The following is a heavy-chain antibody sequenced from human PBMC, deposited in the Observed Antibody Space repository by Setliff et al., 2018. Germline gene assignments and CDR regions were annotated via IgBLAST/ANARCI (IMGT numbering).Heavy chain of an antibody. Sequence: GSLRLSCAASGFTFSNYWMSWVRQAPGKGLEWVANINQDGSEKYFVGSVKGRFTISRDNAKNSLYLQMNSLRAEDTAVYYCARSPKLQITMVLYYFDYWGQGTLVTVSS. CDR3: ARSPKLQITMVLYYFDY. D-gene: IGHD3-10*01. CDR2: INQDGSEK. V-gene: IGHV3-7*01. J-gene: IGHJ4*02. CDR1: GFTFSNYW.